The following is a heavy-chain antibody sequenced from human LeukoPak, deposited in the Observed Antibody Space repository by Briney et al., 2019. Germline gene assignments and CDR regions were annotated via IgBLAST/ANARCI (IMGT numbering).Heavy chain of an antibody. CDR1: GGSFSGYY. V-gene: IGHV4-34*01. J-gene: IGHJ6*02. CDR2: IDHSGST. D-gene: IGHD4-23*01. CDR3: ARVGGGNFYYYGLDV. Sequence: PSETLSLTCAVYGGSFSGYYWTWLRQPPGKGLEWIGEIDHSGSTNYNPSLKSRVTISLDTSKTQFSLKLSSVTAADTAVYYCARVGGGNFYYYGLDVWGQGTTVTVSS.